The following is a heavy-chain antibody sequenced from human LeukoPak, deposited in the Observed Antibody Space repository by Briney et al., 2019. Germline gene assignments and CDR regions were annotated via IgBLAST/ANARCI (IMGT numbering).Heavy chain of an antibody. CDR2: ISSSGST. CDR3: ARYASKSYYYDY. J-gene: IGHJ4*02. CDR1: GASISAYY. Sequence: PSETLSLTCAVSGASISAYYWGWIRQPPGKGLEYIGFISSSGSTNSNPSLDSRVTMSVDTSKNQFSLKLNAVTAADTAVYHCARYASKSYYYDYWGQGTLVTVSS. D-gene: IGHD3-10*01. V-gene: IGHV4-59*01.